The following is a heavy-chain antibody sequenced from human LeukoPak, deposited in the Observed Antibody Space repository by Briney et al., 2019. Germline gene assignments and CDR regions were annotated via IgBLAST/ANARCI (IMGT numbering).Heavy chain of an antibody. Sequence: PSETLSLTCTVSGGSISSYYWTWIRQPPGKGLEWIGYIYYSGSTNYNPSLKSRVTMSLDTSKSQISLKLSSVTAADTAVYYCARGQRRLQDYWGQGTLVTVSS. V-gene: IGHV4-59*01. CDR1: GGSISSYY. J-gene: IGHJ4*02. CDR2: IYYSGST. CDR3: ARGQRRLQDY.